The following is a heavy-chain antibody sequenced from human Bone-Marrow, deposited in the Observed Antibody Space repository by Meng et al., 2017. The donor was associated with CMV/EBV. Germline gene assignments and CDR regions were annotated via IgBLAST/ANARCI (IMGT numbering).Heavy chain of an antibody. CDR3: ARGKWVGATSWIAFGY. D-gene: IGHD1-26*01. V-gene: IGHV4-39*07. Sequence: GSLRLSCTVSGGSISSSSYYWGWIRQPPGKGLEWIGSIYYSGSTYYNPSLKSRVTISVDTSKNQFSLKLSSVTAADTAVYYCARGKWVGATSWIAFGYWGQGTLVTVSS. CDR2: IYYSGST. J-gene: IGHJ4*02. CDR1: GGSISSSSYY.